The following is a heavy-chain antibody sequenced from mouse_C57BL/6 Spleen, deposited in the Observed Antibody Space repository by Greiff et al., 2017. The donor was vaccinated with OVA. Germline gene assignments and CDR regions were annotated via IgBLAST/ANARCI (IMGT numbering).Heavy chain of an antibody. CDR1: GYTFTEYT. Sequence: QVQLKESGAELVKPGASVKLSCKASGYTFTEYTIHWVKQRSGQGLEWIGWFYPGSGSIKYNEKFKDKATLTADKSSSTVYMELSRLTSEDSAVYFGARHERAREYDPLLHEAMDYWGQGTSVTVSS. CDR2: FYPGSGSI. D-gene: IGHD2-10*02. J-gene: IGHJ4*01. V-gene: IGHV1-62-2*01. CDR3: ARHERAREYDPLLHEAMDY.